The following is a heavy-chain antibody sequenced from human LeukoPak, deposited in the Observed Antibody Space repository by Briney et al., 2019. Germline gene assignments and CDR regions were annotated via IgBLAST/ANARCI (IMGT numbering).Heavy chain of an antibody. CDR3: ASGPFPTFDHTPEGYYHYYMDV. CDR2: FIPMFATT. V-gene: IGHV1-69*13. CDR1: GGSFSSFA. D-gene: IGHD1-14*01. J-gene: IGHJ6*03. Sequence: EASVKVSCKASGGSFSSFAVNWLRQAPGEGLEWLGAFIPMFATTNYAQEFQGRVTLTADESTSTAYMELSSLRSEDTAVYFCASGPFPTFDHTPEGYYHYYMDVWGKGTTVIISS.